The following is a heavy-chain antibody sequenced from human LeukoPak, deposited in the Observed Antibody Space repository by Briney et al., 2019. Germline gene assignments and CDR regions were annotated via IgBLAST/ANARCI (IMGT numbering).Heavy chain of an antibody. CDR1: GFXFSSYS. CDR2: ISSNGGIT. J-gene: IGHJ4*02. Sequence: PGGSLRLSCAASGFXFSSYSIHWVRQAPGKALDYVSGISSNGGITYSANSVKGRLTISRDNSKNTLDLQMGSLRAEDMAVYYCARERHYYFDYWGQGTLVTVSS. V-gene: IGHV3-64*01. CDR3: ARERHYYFDY.